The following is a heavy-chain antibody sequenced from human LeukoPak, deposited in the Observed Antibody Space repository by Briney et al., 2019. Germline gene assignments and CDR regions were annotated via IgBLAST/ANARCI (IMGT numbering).Heavy chain of an antibody. CDR2: INPNSGGT. D-gene: IGHD3-16*01. J-gene: IGHJ4*02. CDR1: GYTFTGYY. Sequence: GASVKVSCKASGYTFTGYYMHWVRQAPGQGLEWMGWINPNSGGTNYAQKFQDWVAMTRDTSISTAYMDLSSLKSDDTAVYYCARGPAHGGFDYWGQGTLVTVSS. CDR3: ARGPAHGGFDY. V-gene: IGHV1-2*04.